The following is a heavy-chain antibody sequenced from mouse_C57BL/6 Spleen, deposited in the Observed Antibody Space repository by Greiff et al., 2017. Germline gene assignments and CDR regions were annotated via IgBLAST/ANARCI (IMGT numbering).Heavy chain of an antibody. D-gene: IGHD1-1*01. Sequence: EVQLVESGGGLVQPKGSLKLSCAASGFSFNTYAMNWVRQAPGKGVEWVAGIRSKSNNYATYYADSVKDRFTISRDDSESMLYLQMNNLKTEDTAMYYCVSGFRDYYGSSYFDYWGQGTTLTVSS. CDR2: IRSKSNNYAT. CDR3: VSGFRDYYGSSYFDY. V-gene: IGHV10-1*01. CDR1: GFSFNTYA. J-gene: IGHJ2*01.